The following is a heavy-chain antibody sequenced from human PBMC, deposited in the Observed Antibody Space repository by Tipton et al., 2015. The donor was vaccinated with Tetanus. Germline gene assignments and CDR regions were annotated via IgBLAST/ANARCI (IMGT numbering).Heavy chain of an antibody. J-gene: IGHJ4*02. CDR2: ISYSGDT. D-gene: IGHD1-26*01. Sequence: LVQPSETLSLTCTVSGGSVSSSTYYWSWVRQPPGKGPEWIAYISYSGDTNYNPSLKSRVTILIDTSKNQFSLKVKSVTAADTAVYYCARIPVGATLDSWGQGTLVTVSS. CDR1: GGSVSSSTYY. V-gene: IGHV4-61*01. CDR3: ARIPVGATLDS.